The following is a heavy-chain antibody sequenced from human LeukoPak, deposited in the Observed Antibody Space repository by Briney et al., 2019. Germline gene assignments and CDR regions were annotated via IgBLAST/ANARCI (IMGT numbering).Heavy chain of an antibody. CDR1: GGSISSHY. D-gene: IGHD2-21*02. J-gene: IGHJ4*02. Sequence: SETLSLTCTVSGGSISSHYWSWIRQPPGKGLEWIGYIYYSGSTNYNPSLKSRVTISVDTSKNQFSLKLSSVTAADTAVYYCAGRGDWTPFDYWGQGTLVTVSS. V-gene: IGHV4-59*11. CDR3: AGRGDWTPFDY. CDR2: IYYSGST.